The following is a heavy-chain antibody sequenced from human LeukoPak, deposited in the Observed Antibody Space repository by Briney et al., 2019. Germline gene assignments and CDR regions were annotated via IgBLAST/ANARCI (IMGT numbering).Heavy chain of an antibody. V-gene: IGHV3-48*03. J-gene: IGHJ4*02. Sequence: GGSLRLSCAASGFTFSSYEMNWVRQAPGKGLEWVSYINSGSTTYYADSVKGRFTLSRDNAKNSLYLQMNSLRAEDTAVYYCAQRYSSSWYSYDYWGQGTLVTVSS. CDR1: GFTFSSYE. CDR3: AQRYSSSWYSYDY. D-gene: IGHD6-13*01. CDR2: INSGSTT.